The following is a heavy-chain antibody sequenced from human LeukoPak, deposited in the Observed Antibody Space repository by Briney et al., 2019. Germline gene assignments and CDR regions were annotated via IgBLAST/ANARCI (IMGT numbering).Heavy chain of an antibody. CDR2: IRYDGSNK. J-gene: IGHJ2*01. D-gene: IGHD4-17*01. Sequence: GGSLRLSCAASGFTFSSYRMHWVRQAPGKGLEWVAFIRYDGSNKYYADSVKGRFTISRDNSKNTLYLQMNSLRAEDTAVYYCARVGTVHPGDYKILNWYFDLWGRGTLVTVSS. CDR1: GFTFSSYR. CDR3: ARVGTVHPGDYKILNWYFDL. V-gene: IGHV3-30*02.